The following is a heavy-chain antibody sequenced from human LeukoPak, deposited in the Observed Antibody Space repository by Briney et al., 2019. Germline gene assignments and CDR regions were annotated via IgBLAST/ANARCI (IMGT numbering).Heavy chain of an antibody. CDR2: IYHSGSA. D-gene: IGHD3-16*01. V-gene: IGHV4-38-2*01. CDR1: TYSISDGYY. Sequence: PSATLSLTCVVSTYSISDGYYWASIRQPPGKGLEWIGRIYHSGSADYNPSLTSRVTISVETSKNQFSLRLTSVTAADPSITVCARNWATDYLFHYWGQGSLVTVSS. J-gene: IGHJ4*02. CDR3: ARNWATDYLFHY.